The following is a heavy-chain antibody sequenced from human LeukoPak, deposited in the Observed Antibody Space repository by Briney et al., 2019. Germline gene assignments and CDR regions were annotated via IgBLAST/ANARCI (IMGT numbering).Heavy chain of an antibody. Sequence: GGSLRLSCAASGFTFSSYGMHWVRQAPGKGLEWVAVIWYDGSNKYYADFVKGRFTISRDNSKNTLYLQMNSLRAEDTAVYYCARDGGAVADFDYWGQGTLVTVSS. D-gene: IGHD6-19*01. CDR2: IWYDGSNK. CDR1: GFTFSSYG. CDR3: ARDGGAVADFDY. J-gene: IGHJ4*02. V-gene: IGHV3-33*01.